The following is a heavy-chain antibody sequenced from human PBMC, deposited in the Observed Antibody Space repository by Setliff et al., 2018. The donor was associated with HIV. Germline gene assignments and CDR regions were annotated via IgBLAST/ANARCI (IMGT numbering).Heavy chain of an antibody. CDR1: GGTFSSHA. CDR2: IIPIFPTT. J-gene: IGHJ6*03. D-gene: IGHD3-3*01. CDR3: ARDGHYNLWSGYGYYYYYMDV. V-gene: IGHV1-69*05. Sequence: GASVKVSCKASGGTFSSHAISWVRQAPGQGLEWMGRIIPIFPTTNYAQKFQGRVTITTDESTSTVYMELSSLRSEDTAVYYCARDGHYNLWSGYGYYYYYMDVWGKGTTVTVSS.